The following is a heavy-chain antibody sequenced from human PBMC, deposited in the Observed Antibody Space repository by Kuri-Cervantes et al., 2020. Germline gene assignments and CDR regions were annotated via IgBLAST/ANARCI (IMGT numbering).Heavy chain of an antibody. V-gene: IGHV3-30*18. CDR1: GFTFSSYG. J-gene: IGHJ4*02. D-gene: IGHD6-19*01. CDR2: ISYDGSNK. Sequence: GESLKISCAASGFTFSSYGMHWVRQAPGKGLEWVAVISYDGSNKYYADSVKGRFTISRENAKNSLYLQMNSLRAEDTAVYYCAKDLIGSGWYYFDYWGQGTLVTVSS. CDR3: AKDLIGSGWYYFDY.